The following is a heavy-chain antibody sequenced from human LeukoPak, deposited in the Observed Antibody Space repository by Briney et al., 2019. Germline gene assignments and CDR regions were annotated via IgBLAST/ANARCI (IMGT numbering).Heavy chain of an antibody. Sequence: GGSLRLSCAASGFTFSSYSMNWVRQAPGKGLDWVSSISSGSDSILYADSVRDRFTISRDNAKNSLYLQMNSLRAEDTAVYYCARDLVGAIADAFDIWGQGTMVTVSS. CDR3: ARDLVGAIADAFDI. CDR1: GFTFSSYS. D-gene: IGHD1-26*01. J-gene: IGHJ3*02. CDR2: ISSGSDSI. V-gene: IGHV3-21*01.